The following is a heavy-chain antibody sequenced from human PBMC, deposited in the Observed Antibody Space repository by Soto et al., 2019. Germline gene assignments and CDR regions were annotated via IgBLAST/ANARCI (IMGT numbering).Heavy chain of an antibody. D-gene: IGHD3-10*01. Sequence: QVQLVESGGGVVQPGRSLRLSCAASGFTFSSYGMHWVRQAPGKGLEWVAVISYDGSNKYYADSVKGRFTISRDNSKNTLYLQMNSLRAEDTAVYYCANSPAKWWFGGHFDYWGQGTLVTVSS. CDR1: GFTFSSYG. CDR3: ANSPAKWWFGGHFDY. J-gene: IGHJ4*02. CDR2: ISYDGSNK. V-gene: IGHV3-30*18.